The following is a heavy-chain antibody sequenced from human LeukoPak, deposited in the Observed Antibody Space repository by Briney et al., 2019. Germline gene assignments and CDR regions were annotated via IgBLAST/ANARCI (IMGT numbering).Heavy chain of an antibody. CDR3: ARGPYSSSWSVFDY. Sequence: SETLSLTCTVSGGSISSSSYYWGWIRQPPGKGLEWIGSIYYSGSTYYNPSLKSRVTISVDTSKNQFSLKLSSVTAADTAVYYCARGPYSSSWSVFDYWGQGTLATASS. J-gene: IGHJ4*02. V-gene: IGHV4-39*07. CDR2: IYYSGST. D-gene: IGHD6-13*01. CDR1: GGSISSSSYY.